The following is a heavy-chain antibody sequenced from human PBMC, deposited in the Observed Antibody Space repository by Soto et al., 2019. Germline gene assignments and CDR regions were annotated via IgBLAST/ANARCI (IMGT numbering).Heavy chain of an antibody. CDR1: GGSISSGGYS. CDR2: IYHSGST. Sequence: SETLSLTCAVSGGSISSGGYSWSWIRQPPGKGLEWIGYIYHSGSTYYNPSLKSRVTISVDRSKNQFSLKLSSVTAADTAVYYCARVRSSSWYDRSSYVDYWGQGTLVTVSS. D-gene: IGHD6-13*01. J-gene: IGHJ4*02. V-gene: IGHV4-30-2*01. CDR3: ARVRSSSWYDRSSYVDY.